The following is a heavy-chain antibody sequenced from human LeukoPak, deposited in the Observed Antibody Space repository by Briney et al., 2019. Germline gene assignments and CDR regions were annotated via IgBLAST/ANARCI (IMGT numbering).Heavy chain of an antibody. V-gene: IGHV4-59*12. Sequence: TPSETLSLTCTVSGGSISSYYWSWIRQPPGKGLEWIGYIYHSGSTYYNPSLKSRVTISVDRSKNQFSLKLSSVTAADTAVYYCARDALQIGSYYHAFDIWGQGTMVTVSS. D-gene: IGHD1-26*01. CDR2: IYHSGST. CDR3: ARDALQIGSYYHAFDI. CDR1: GGSISSYY. J-gene: IGHJ3*02.